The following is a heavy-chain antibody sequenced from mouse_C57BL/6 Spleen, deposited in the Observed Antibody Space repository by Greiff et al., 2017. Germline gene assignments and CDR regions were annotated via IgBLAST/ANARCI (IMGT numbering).Heavy chain of an antibody. CDR1: GFTFSSYA. V-gene: IGHV5-4*01. CDR2: ISDGGSYT. J-gene: IGHJ3*01. D-gene: IGHD2-1*01. CDR3: ARDVYYGKFAY. Sequence: VQLQQSGGGLVTPGGSLKLSCAASGFTFSSYAMSWVRQTPEKRLEWVATISDGGSYTYYPDNVNGRFTIYRDNAKNNLYLQMSHLKSEDTAMYYCARDVYYGKFAYWGQGTLVTVSA.